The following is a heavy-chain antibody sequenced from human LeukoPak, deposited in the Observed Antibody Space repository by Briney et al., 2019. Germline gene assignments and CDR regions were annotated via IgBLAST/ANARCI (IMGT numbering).Heavy chain of an antibody. CDR2: IYYSGST. D-gene: IGHD1-14*01. Sequence: SETLSLTCTVSGGSISSSSYYWGWIRQPPGKGLEWIGSIYYSGSTYYNPSLKSRVTISVDTSKDQFSLKLSSVTAADTAVYYCARQSWSGYSYYYYYMDVWGKGTTVTVSS. V-gene: IGHV4-39*01. J-gene: IGHJ6*03. CDR1: GGSISSSSYY. CDR3: ARQSWSGYSYYYYYMDV.